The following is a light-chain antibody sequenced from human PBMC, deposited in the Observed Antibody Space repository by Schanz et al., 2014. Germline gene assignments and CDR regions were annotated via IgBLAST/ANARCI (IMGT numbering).Light chain of an antibody. V-gene: IGLV2-11*01. CDR1: SSDVGGYNY. CDR2: DVN. Sequence: QSALTQPRSVSGSPGQSVTISCTGTSSDVGGYNYVSWYQQHPGKAPKLMIYDVNNRPSGVPDRFSGSKSGASASLAITGLQADDEADYYCSSYAGSNTLVFGGGTKLTVL. CDR3: SSYAGSNTLV. J-gene: IGLJ3*02.